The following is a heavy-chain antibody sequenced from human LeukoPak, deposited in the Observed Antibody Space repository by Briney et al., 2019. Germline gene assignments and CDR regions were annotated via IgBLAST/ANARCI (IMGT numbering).Heavy chain of an antibody. CDR1: GYTFTSYD. D-gene: IGHD3-16*01. V-gene: IGHV1-8*01. CDR3: ARVELGAALPDY. J-gene: IGHJ4*02. CDR2: MNPNSGNT. Sequence: ASVKVSCKASGYTFTSYDINWVRQATGQGLEWMGWMNPNSGNTGYAQKFQGRVTMTRNTSISTAYMELSSLRSEDTAVYYCARVELGAALPDYWGQGTLVTVSS.